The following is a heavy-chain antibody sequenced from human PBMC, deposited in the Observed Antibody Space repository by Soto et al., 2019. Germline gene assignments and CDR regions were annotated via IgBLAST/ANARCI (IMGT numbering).Heavy chain of an antibody. V-gene: IGHV1-2*04. D-gene: IGHD6-19*01. Sequence: ASVKVSFKASGYTFTGYYMHWVRQAPGQGLEWMGWINPNSGGTNYAQKFQGWVTMTRDTSISTAYMELSRLRSDDTAVYYCARIREQWPTYYYYDGLDVWSQGTRGTVSS. CDR3: ARIREQWPTYYYYDGLDV. CDR2: INPNSGGT. CDR1: GYTFTGYY. J-gene: IGHJ6*02.